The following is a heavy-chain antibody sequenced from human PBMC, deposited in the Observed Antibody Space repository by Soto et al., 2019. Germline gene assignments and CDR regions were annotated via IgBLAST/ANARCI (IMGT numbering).Heavy chain of an antibody. CDR3: VRETCSTTRCYGFDC. J-gene: IGHJ4*02. CDR2: ITSSSDTI. CDR1: GFTFSSFH. Sequence: GGSLRLSCAASGFTFSSFHMNWVRQAPGRGLEWVAYITSSSDTIYYADSVKGRFTGSRDNAKNSLYLQMNSLRAEDTAVYYCVRETCSTTRCYGFDCWGQGTLVTVSS. D-gene: IGHD2-2*01. V-gene: IGHV3-48*04.